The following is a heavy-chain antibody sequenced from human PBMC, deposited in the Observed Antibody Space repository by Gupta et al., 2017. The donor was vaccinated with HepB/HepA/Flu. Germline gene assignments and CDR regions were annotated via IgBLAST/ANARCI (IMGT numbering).Heavy chain of an antibody. Sequence: QVQLVESGGGVVQPGRSLRLSCAASGFTFSSYAMHWVRQAPGKGLEWVAVISYDGSNKYYADSVKGRFTISRDNSKNTLYLQMNSLRAEDTAVYYCARDSIVLMVYAIGYFDYWGQGTLVTVSS. J-gene: IGHJ4*02. CDR2: ISYDGSNK. V-gene: IGHV3-30-3*01. D-gene: IGHD2-8*01. CDR3: ARDSIVLMVYAIGYFDY. CDR1: GFTFSSYA.